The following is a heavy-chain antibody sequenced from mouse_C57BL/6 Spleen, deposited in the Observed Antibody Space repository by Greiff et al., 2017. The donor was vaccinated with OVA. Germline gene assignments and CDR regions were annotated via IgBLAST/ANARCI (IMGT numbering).Heavy chain of an antibody. CDR3: ARQFITTVVATDYFDY. CDR1: GYTFTSYD. CDR2: IYPRAGST. V-gene: IGHV1-85*01. D-gene: IGHD1-1*01. Sequence: VKLQESGPELVKPGASVKLSCKASGYTFTSYDINWVKQRPGQGLEWIGWIYPRAGSTTYNEKFKGKATLTVDTSSSTAYMELHSLTSEDSAVYFCARQFITTVVATDYFDYWGQGTTLTVSS. J-gene: IGHJ2*01.